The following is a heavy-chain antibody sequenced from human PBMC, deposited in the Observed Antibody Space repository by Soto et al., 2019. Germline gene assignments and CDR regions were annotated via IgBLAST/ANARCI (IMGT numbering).Heavy chain of an antibody. D-gene: IGHD1-26*01. Sequence: EVQLLESGGGLVQPGGSLRLSCAASGFTFSSYAMSWVRQAPGKGLEWVSAISGSGGSTYYADSVKGRFTISRDNXKXXLYLQMNSLRAEDTAVYYCAKGPHVPDSGSYFYHYWGQGTLVTVSS. CDR3: AKGPHVPDSGSYFYHY. V-gene: IGHV3-23*01. CDR1: GFTFSSYA. J-gene: IGHJ4*02. CDR2: ISGSGGST.